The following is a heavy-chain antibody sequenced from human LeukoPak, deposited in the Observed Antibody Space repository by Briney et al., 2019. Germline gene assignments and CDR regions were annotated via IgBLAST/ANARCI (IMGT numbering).Heavy chain of an antibody. D-gene: IGHD2-2*01. V-gene: IGHV4-4*07. CDR3: ARDLLQSSWPNCFDP. CDR1: GGSISSYY. J-gene: IGHJ5*02. Sequence: SETLSLTCTVSGGSISSYYWTWIRQPAGKGLEWIGRIYSSGSTNHNPSLKSRVTMSVDTSKNQFFLKLSSVTAADTAMYYCARDLLQSSWPNCFDPWGQGTLVTVSS. CDR2: IYSSGST.